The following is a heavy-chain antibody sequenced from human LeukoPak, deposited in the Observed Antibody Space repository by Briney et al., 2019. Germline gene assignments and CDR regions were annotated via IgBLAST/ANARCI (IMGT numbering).Heavy chain of an antibody. Sequence: PSETLSLTCTVSGGSISSYYWSWIRQPPGKGLGWIGYIYYSGSTNYNPSLKSRVTISVDTSKNQFSLKLSSVTAADTAVYYCARGTSSLGYCSSTGCYYDYWGQGTLVTVSS. CDR1: GGSISSYY. CDR3: ARGTSSLGYCSSTGCYYDY. D-gene: IGHD2-2*01. CDR2: IYYSGST. J-gene: IGHJ4*02. V-gene: IGHV4-59*01.